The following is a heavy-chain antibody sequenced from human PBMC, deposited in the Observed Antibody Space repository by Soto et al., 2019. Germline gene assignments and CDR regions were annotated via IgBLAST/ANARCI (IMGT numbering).Heavy chain of an antibody. Sequence: SETLSLTCTVSGGSISSYYWGWIRQPPGKGLERIGYIYYSGSTNYNPSLKSRVTISVDTSKNQFSLKLSSVTAADTAVYYCARVAAAAPLTAIDYWGQRTLVTVSS. CDR2: IYYSGST. V-gene: IGHV4-59*01. J-gene: IGHJ4*02. CDR1: GGSISSYY. D-gene: IGHD6-13*01. CDR3: ARVAAAAPLTAIDY.